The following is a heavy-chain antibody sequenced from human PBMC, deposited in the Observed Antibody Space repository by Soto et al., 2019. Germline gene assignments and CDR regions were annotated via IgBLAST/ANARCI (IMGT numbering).Heavy chain of an antibody. CDR1: GYTFTSYC. CDR3: ARDRISPSCYGGYYYYGMDV. J-gene: IGHJ6*02. Sequence: ASVKVSCKASGYTFTSYCISWVRHAPGRGLEWMGWISAYNGKTNYAQKLQGRVTMTTDTSTSTADMELWSLRSDDTAVYYCARDRISPSCYGGYYYYGMDVWGQGTTVTVSS. CDR2: ISAYNGKT. V-gene: IGHV1-18*01. D-gene: IGHD2-2*01.